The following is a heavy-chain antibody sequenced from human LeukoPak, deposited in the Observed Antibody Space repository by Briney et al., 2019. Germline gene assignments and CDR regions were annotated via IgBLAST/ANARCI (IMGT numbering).Heavy chain of an antibody. J-gene: IGHJ6*03. Sequence: GGSLRLSCAASGFTFSSYAMHWVRQAPGKGLEWVSYISVSGSTIYYADSVKGRFTISRDSAKNSLYLQMNGLRAEDTAVYYCARDSNNYYYYMDVWGKGTTVTVSS. D-gene: IGHD2/OR15-2a*01. CDR1: GFTFSSYA. V-gene: IGHV3-48*04. CDR2: ISVSGSTI. CDR3: ARDSNNYYYYMDV.